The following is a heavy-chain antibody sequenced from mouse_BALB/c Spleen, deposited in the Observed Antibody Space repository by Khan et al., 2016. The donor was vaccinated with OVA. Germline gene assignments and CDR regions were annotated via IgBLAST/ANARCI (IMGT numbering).Heavy chain of an antibody. CDR2: IDPENGNT. D-gene: IGHD2-4*01. Sequence: VRLQQSGAELVRPGALVKLSCKASGFNINDYYIHWVKQRPEQGLEWIGWIDPENGNTIYDPKFQGKASMTADTSSNTAYLQLSSLTSEDTAVYYCARRDYEAMDYWGQGPSVTVSS. V-gene: IGHV14-1*02. CDR3: ARRDYEAMDY. J-gene: IGHJ4*01. CDR1: GFNINDYY.